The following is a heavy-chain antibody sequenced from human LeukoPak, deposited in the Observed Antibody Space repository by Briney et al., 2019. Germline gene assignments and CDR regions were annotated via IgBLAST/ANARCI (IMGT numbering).Heavy chain of an antibody. CDR2: ISGSGGST. Sequence: GGSLRLSCAASGFTFSSYAMNWVRQAPGKGLEWVSAISGSGGSTYYADSVKGRFTISRDNSKNTLYLQMNSLRAEDTAVYYCAKAAYDSSGYPSWFDPWGQGTLVTVSS. D-gene: IGHD3-22*01. V-gene: IGHV3-23*01. J-gene: IGHJ5*02. CDR3: AKAAYDSSGYPSWFDP. CDR1: GFTFSSYA.